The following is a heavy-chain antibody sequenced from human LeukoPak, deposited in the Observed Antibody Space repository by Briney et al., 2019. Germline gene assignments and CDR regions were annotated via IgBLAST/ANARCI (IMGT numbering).Heavy chain of an antibody. CDR3: ASSPFITAAGIGAFDI. CDR1: GGSFSGYY. D-gene: IGHD6-13*01. J-gene: IGHJ3*02. V-gene: IGHV4-34*01. Sequence: SETLSLTCAVYGGSFSGYYWSWIRQPPGKGLEWIGEINHSGGTNYNPSLKSRVTISVDTSKNQFSLKLSSVTAADTAVYYCASSPFITAAGIGAFDIWGQGTMVTVSS. CDR2: INHSGGT.